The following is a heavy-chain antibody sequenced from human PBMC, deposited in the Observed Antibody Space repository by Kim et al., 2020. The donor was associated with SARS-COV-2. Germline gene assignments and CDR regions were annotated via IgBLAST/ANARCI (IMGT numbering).Heavy chain of an antibody. CDR1: GFTFSSYA. V-gene: IGHV3-30*04. CDR2: ISYDGSNK. CDR3: ARSYGSGSEWDLDY. J-gene: IGHJ4*02. Sequence: GGSLRLSCAASGFTFSSYAMHWVRQAPGKGLEWVAVISYDGSNKYYADSVKGRFTISRDNSKNTLYLQMNSLRAEDTAVYYCARSYGSGSEWDLDYWGQG. D-gene: IGHD3-10*01.